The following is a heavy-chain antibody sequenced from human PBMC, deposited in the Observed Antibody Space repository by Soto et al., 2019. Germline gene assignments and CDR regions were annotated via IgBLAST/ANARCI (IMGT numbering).Heavy chain of an antibody. CDR1: GFTFSSYS. V-gene: IGHV3-48*03. Sequence: GGSLRLSCVASGFTFSSYSMVWFRQAPGKGLEWVSYIFTAGTTIYYADSVKGRFTVSRDNAKNSLFLLLNSLRAEDTAVYYYARDKDWAFDYWGQGTLVTVSS. CDR2: IFTAGTTI. J-gene: IGHJ4*02. D-gene: IGHD3-9*01. CDR3: ARDKDWAFDY.